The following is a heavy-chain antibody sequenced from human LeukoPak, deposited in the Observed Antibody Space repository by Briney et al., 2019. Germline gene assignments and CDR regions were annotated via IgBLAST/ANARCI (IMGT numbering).Heavy chain of an antibody. CDR1: GFTFSNFA. CDR3: AKTLHYGHYGKFDY. Sequence: AGGSLRLSCTVSGFTFSNFAMSWVRQPPGEGLEWVSAISESGNKTYYADSVKGRFTISRDNSKNTLYLQMNSLRAEDTAVYYCAKTLHYGHYGKFDYWGQGTLVTVSS. V-gene: IGHV3-23*01. CDR2: ISESGNKT. D-gene: IGHD4-17*01. J-gene: IGHJ4*02.